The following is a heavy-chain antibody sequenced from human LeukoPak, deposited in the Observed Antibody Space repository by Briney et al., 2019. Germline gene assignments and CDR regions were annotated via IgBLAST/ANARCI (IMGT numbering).Heavy chain of an antibody. CDR3: ARSRGRDIVVLVTATEDAFDL. CDR2: IYISGST. Sequence: SGTLSLTCTVSGDSISTYDWSWVRQPAGKGLEWIGRIYISGSTVYNPSLKSRVTMSVDTSKNQFSLKLSSVTAADTAVYYCARSRGRDIVVLVTATEDAFDLSGQGTMVTVSS. V-gene: IGHV4-4*07. D-gene: IGHD2-15*01. J-gene: IGHJ3*01. CDR1: GDSISTYD.